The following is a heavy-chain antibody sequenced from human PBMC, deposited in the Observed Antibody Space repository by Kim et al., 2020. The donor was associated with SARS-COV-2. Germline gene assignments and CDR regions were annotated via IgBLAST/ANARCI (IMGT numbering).Heavy chain of an antibody. CDR1: GYTFTSYG. D-gene: IGHD6-13*01. CDR3: ARSIAAAGTLGRNFDY. J-gene: IGHJ4*02. Sequence: ASVKVSCKASGYTFTSYGISWVRQAPGQGLEWMGWISAYNGNTNYAQKLQGRVTMTTDTSTSTAYMELRSLRSDDTAVYYCARSIAAAGTLGRNFDYWGQGTLVTVSS. V-gene: IGHV1-18*01. CDR2: ISAYNGNT.